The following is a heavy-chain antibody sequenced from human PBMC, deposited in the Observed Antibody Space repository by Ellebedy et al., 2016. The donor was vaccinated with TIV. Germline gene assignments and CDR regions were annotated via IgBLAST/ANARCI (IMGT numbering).Heavy chain of an antibody. CDR1: GFTFSDYY. CDR2: ISSSGSTI. Sequence: GESLKISXAASGFTFSDYYMSWIRQAPGKGLEWVSYISSSGSTIYYADSVKGRFTISRDNAKNSLYLQMNSLRAEDTAVYYCARRLDYGDYLHDAFDIWGQGTMVTVSS. J-gene: IGHJ3*02. CDR3: ARRLDYGDYLHDAFDI. V-gene: IGHV3-11*01. D-gene: IGHD4-17*01.